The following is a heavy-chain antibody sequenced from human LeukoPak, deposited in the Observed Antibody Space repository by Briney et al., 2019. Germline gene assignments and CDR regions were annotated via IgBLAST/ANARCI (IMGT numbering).Heavy chain of an antibody. J-gene: IGHJ4*02. CDR2: INGDGSIT. CDR1: GFTFSTYW. V-gene: IGHV3-74*01. Sequence: PGGSLRLSCAASGFTFSTYWMHWVRQAPGKGLVWVSRINGDGSITTYADSVKGRLTISRDNAKNTLYLQMNSLRAEDTAVYYCARVWTKGFDYWGQGTLVTVSS. D-gene: IGHD3/OR15-3a*01. CDR3: ARVWTKGFDY.